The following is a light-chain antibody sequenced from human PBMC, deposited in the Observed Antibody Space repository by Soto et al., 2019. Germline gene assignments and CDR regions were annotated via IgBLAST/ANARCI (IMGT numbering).Light chain of an antibody. CDR3: AAWDDSLSGHVV. CDR2: RNN. CDR1: SSNIGSHF. Sequence: QAVVTQPPSASGTPGQRVTISCSGSSSNIGSHFVYWYQQLPGTAPKLLIYRNNQRPSGVPDRFSGSKSGTSASLAISGLRSVDEADYYCAAWDDSLSGHVVFGGGTKVTVL. J-gene: IGLJ2*01. V-gene: IGLV1-47*01.